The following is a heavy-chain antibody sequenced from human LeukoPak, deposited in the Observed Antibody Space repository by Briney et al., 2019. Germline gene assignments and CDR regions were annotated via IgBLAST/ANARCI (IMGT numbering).Heavy chain of an antibody. CDR1: GFTFSSSV. Sequence: GGSLRLSCAASGFTFSSSVMSWVRQAPGKGLEWVSTIGSAGGTYYADSVKGRFTISRDKSKNTLYLQVNSLRAEDTAVYYCSKRPSTGLYFFDYWGQGTLVTVSP. V-gene: IGHV3-23*01. CDR3: SKRPSTGLYFFDY. D-gene: IGHD1-1*01. J-gene: IGHJ4*02. CDR2: IGSAGGT.